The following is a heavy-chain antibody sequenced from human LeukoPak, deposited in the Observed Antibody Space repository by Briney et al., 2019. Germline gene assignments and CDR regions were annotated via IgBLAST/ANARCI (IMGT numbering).Heavy chain of an antibody. J-gene: IGHJ5*01. V-gene: IGHV3-23*01. Sequence: GGSLRLSCAASGFTFSSYAMSWIRQAPGKGLEWVSGISSSGSGGSTYYADSVKGRFTISRDNSKNTLYLQINSVRAEDTAVYYCARAYSSSWYDFWGQGTLVTVSS. CDR2: ISSSGSGGST. D-gene: IGHD6-13*01. CDR3: ARAYSSSWYDF. CDR1: GFTFSSYA.